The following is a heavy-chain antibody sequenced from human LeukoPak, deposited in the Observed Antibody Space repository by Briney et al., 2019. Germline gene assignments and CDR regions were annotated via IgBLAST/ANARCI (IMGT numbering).Heavy chain of an antibody. V-gene: IGHV3-30*04. CDR2: ISYDGSNK. D-gene: IGHD6-13*01. J-gene: IGHJ4*02. CDR1: GFTFSSYA. Sequence: GGSLRLSCAASGFTFSSYAMHWVRQAPGKGLEWVAVISYDGSNKYYADSVKGRFTISRDNSKNTLYLQMNSLRAEDTAVYYCAKDRDSSSWGYWGQGTLVTVSS. CDR3: AKDRDSSSWGY.